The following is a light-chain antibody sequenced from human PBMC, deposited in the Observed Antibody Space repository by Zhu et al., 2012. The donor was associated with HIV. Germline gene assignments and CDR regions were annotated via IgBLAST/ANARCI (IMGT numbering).Light chain of an antibody. Sequence: IVLTQSPVTLSLSPGERATVSCRASQSVSSFLAWYQQKPGRAPRLLIYDASKRARGIPARFSGSGSGTDFTLTISSLEPEDSAVYYCQQRNSNWFTFGGGTRVEIK. J-gene: IGKJ4*01. CDR1: QSVSSF. CDR3: QQRNSNWFT. CDR2: DAS. V-gene: IGKV3-11*01.